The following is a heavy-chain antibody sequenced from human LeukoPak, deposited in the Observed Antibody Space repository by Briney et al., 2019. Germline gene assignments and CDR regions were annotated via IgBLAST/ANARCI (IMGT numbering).Heavy chain of an antibody. CDR2: IYTSGST. Sequence: SETLSLTCAVSGGSISSRNWWSWVRQPAGKGLEWIGRIYTSGSTNYNPSLKSRVTISVDTSKNQFSLKLSSVTAADTAVYYCARDNIVVVAATKAYYFDYWGQGTLVTVSS. J-gene: IGHJ4*02. D-gene: IGHD2-15*01. CDR3: ARDNIVVVAATKAYYFDY. CDR1: GGSISSRNW. V-gene: IGHV4-61*02.